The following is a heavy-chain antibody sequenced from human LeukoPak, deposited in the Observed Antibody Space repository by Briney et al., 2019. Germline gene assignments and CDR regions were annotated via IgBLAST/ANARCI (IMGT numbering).Heavy chain of an antibody. D-gene: IGHD6-19*01. CDR2: IYYSGST. Sequence: PSETLSLTCTVSGGSTSSSSYYWGWIRQPPGKGLEWIGSIYYSGSTYYNPSLKSRVTISVDTSKNQFSLKLSSVTAADTAVYYCARALYSSGWYYWGQGTLVTVSS. J-gene: IGHJ4*02. V-gene: IGHV4-39*07. CDR3: ARALYSSGWYY. CDR1: GGSTSSSSYY.